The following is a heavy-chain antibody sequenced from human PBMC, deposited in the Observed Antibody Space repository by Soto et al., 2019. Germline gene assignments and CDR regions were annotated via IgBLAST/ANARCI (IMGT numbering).Heavy chain of an antibody. CDR1: GGSIISDRW. D-gene: IGHD4-17*01. CDR2: IYHSGST. V-gene: IGHV4-4*02. CDR3: ASRDPYGGYAHAYDI. J-gene: IGHJ3*02. Sequence: KASETLSLTCTVSGGSIISDRWWNWVRQPPGKGLEWIGDIYHSGSTDYHPSLKSRVTISVDKSRNHFSLRLNSVTAADTAVYYCASRDPYGGYAHAYDIWGQGTVVTVSS.